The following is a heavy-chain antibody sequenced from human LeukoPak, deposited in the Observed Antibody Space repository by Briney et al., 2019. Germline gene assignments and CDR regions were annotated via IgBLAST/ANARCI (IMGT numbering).Heavy chain of an antibody. CDR3: ARATDYGDAFDI. D-gene: IGHD4-17*01. J-gene: IGHJ3*02. Sequence: GGSLRLSCAGSGFTVSSDYLSWVRQAPGKGLEWVSSISSSSSYIYYADSVKGRFTISRDNAKNSLYLQMNSLRAEDTAVYYCARATDYGDAFDIWGQGTMVTVSS. V-gene: IGHV3-21*01. CDR2: ISSSSSYI. CDR1: GFTVSSDY.